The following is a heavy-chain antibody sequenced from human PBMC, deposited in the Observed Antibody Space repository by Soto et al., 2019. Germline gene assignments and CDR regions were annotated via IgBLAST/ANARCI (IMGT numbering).Heavy chain of an antibody. D-gene: IGHD5-18*01. CDR3: AREVITAMVSGSWFDP. Sequence: LSLTCTVSGGSISSGDYYWSWIRQPPGKGLEWIGYIYYSGSTYYNPSLKSRVTISVDTSKNQFSLKLSSVTAADTAVYYCAREVITAMVSGSWFDPWGQGTLVTV. J-gene: IGHJ5*02. CDR1: GGSISSGDYY. CDR2: IYYSGST. V-gene: IGHV4-30-4*01.